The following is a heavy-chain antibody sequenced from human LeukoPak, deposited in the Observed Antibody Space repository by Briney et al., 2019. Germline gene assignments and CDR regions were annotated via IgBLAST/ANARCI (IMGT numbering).Heavy chain of an antibody. J-gene: IGHJ4*02. D-gene: IGHD3-22*01. Sequence: ASVKVSCKASGYTFIGYYIHWVRQAPGQGLEWMGIINPSGGSTSYAQKFQGRVTMTRDTSTSTVYMELSSLRSEDTAVYYCAREGTNYDSSGGQDFDYWGQGTLVTVSS. CDR3: AREGTNYDSSGGQDFDY. V-gene: IGHV1-46*01. CDR1: GYTFIGYY. CDR2: INPSGGST.